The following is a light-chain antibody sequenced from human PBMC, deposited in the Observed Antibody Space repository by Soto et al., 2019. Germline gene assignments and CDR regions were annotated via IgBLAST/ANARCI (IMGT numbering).Light chain of an antibody. CDR3: QQFYTYPYT. V-gene: IGKV1-5*03. CDR2: RAS. CDR1: QSISTS. Sequence: DVQMTQSPSTLSASVGDRVTVPCRASQSISTSLAWYQQKPGKAPNLLIYRASNLESGVPSRFSGSGSGTEFALTISSLQPDDFATYYCQQFYTYPYTFGQGTKLEIK. J-gene: IGKJ2*01.